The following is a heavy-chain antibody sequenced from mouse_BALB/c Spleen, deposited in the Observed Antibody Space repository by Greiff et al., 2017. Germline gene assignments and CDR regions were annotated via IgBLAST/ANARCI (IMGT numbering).Heavy chain of an antibody. D-gene: IGHD2-3*01. J-gene: IGHJ4*01. Sequence: VQLQQSGAELMKPGASVKISCKATGYTFSSYWIEWVKQRPGHGLEWIGEILPGSGSTNYNEKFKGKATFTADTSSNTAYMQLSSLTSEDSAVYYCARDGYSPPYAMDYWGQGTSVTVSS. V-gene: IGHV1-9*01. CDR3: ARDGYSPPYAMDY. CDR1: GYTFSSYW. CDR2: ILPGSGST.